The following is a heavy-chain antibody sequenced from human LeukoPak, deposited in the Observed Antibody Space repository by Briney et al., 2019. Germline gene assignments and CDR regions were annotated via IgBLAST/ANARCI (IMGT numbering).Heavy chain of an antibody. CDR3: ARHPAGDYGGPGAYFDY. D-gene: IGHD4-23*01. CDR2: IYYSGST. J-gene: IGHJ4*02. Sequence: SETLSLTCTVSGGSISSYYWGWIRQPPGKGLEWIGSIYYSGSTYSNPSLKSRVTISVDTSKNQFSLKLSSVTAADTAVFYCARHPAGDYGGPGAYFDYWGQGTLVTVSS. CDR1: GGSISSYY. V-gene: IGHV4-39*01.